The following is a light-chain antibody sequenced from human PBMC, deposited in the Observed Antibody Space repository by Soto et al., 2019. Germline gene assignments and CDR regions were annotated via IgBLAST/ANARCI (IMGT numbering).Light chain of an antibody. V-gene: IGKV3-11*01. CDR3: QQRKT. CDR1: QSVSSY. CDR2: DAS. Sequence: EIVLTQSPATLSLSPGERATLSCRASQSVSSYLAWYQQKPGQAPRLLIYDASNRATGIPARFSGSGSGTDFTLTISILEPEDFAVYYCQQRKTFGQGTQVDMK. J-gene: IGKJ1*01.